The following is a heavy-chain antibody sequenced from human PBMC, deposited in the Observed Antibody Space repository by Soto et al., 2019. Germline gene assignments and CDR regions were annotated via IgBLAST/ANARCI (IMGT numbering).Heavy chain of an antibody. D-gene: IGHD4-17*01. V-gene: IGHV3-23*01. CDR1: GFTFSSYA. Sequence: PRLSCAASGFTFSSYAMTWVRQAPGKGLEWVSGISGSGDSTYYADSVKGRFTISRDDFKNRLFLQMDSLRAEDTALYYCARDWGSDYGGLLDSWGQGTLVTVSS. J-gene: IGHJ4*02. CDR2: ISGSGDST. CDR3: ARDWGSDYGGLLDS.